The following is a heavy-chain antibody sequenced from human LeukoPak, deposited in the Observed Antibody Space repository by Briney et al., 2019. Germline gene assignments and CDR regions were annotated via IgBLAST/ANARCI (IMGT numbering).Heavy chain of an antibody. CDR2: ISLSSTSI. D-gene: IGHD6-13*01. J-gene: IGHJ4*02. Sequence: GGSLRLSCAASGFTVSSNYMSWVRQAPGKGLEWVSYISLSSTSIYYADSVMGRFTISRDNAKKSLYLQMNSLKAEDTAVYYCAREPTYSSSWYTTCDYWGPGTLVTVSS. V-gene: IGHV3-48*01. CDR1: GFTVSSNY. CDR3: AREPTYSSSWYTTCDY.